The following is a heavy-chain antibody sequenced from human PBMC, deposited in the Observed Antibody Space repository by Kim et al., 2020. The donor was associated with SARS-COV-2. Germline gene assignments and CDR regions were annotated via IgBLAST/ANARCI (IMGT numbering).Heavy chain of an antibody. J-gene: IGHJ4*02. D-gene: IGHD3-9*01. V-gene: IGHV1-18*01. CDR1: GYTFTSYC. CDR2: ISAYNGNT. CDR3: ARQHYDMFTGYLPDY. Sequence: ASVKVSCKASGYTFTSYCISWVRQAPGQGLEWMGWISAYNGNTNYAQKLQGRVTMTTDTSTSTAYMELRSLRSDDTAVYYCARQHYDMFTGYLPDYWGQGTLVTVSS.